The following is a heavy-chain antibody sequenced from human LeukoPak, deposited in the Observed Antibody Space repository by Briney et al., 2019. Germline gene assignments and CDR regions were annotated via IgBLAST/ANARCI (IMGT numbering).Heavy chain of an antibody. D-gene: IGHD6-6*01. CDR3: ATSIAARPADY. V-gene: IGHV3-21*01. J-gene: IGHJ4*02. CDR2: ISSSSSYI. CDR1: GFTFSSYS. Sequence: GGSLRLSCAASGFTFSSYSMNWVRQAPGKGLEWVSSISSSSSYIYYADSVKGRSTISRDNAKNSLYLQMNSLRAEDTAVYYCATSIAARPADYWGQGTLVTVSS.